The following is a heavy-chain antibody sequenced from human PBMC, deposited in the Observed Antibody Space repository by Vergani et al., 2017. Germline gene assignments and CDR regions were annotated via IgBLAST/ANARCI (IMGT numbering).Heavy chain of an antibody. CDR3: ARDSSYCSSTSCYEGGYYYYYYMDV. CDR2: ISSSSSTI. D-gene: IGHD2-2*01. Sequence: EVQLVESGGGLVQPGGSLRLSCAASGFTFSRYSMNWVRQAPGKGLEWVSYISSSSSTIYYADSVKGRVTISRDNGKNSLYLQMNSLRAEDTAVYYCARDSSYCSSTSCYEGGYYYYYYMDVWGKGTTVTVSS. CDR1: GFTFSRYS. J-gene: IGHJ6*03. V-gene: IGHV3-48*01.